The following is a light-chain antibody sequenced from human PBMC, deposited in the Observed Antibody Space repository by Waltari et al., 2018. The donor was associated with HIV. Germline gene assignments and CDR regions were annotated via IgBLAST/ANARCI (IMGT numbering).Light chain of an antibody. CDR3: CSYAGSVTFVV. Sequence: QSALTQPRSVSGSPGQSVTISCTGSSGDVGGYNYVSWYQQHPGKAPKLIIYDFSTRSSGVPARFSGSKSGNTASLTIFGLQAEDEADYYCCSYAGSVTFVVFGGGTKVTVV. V-gene: IGLV2-11*01. CDR1: SGDVGGYNY. CDR2: DFS. J-gene: IGLJ2*01.